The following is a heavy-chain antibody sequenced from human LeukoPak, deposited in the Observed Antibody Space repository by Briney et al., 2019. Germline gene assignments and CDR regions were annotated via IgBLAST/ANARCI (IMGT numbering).Heavy chain of an antibody. CDR1: GGTFRRYA. D-gene: IGHD3-22*01. J-gene: IGHJ3*02. CDR3: ARDTRRQSSSGYYLMDAFDI. V-gene: IGHV1-69*05. CDR2: IIPIFGTR. Sequence: SVKVSCKASGGTFRRYAISWVRQAPGQGLEWMGRIIPIFGTRNYAQKFQGRVTIITDESTSTAYMELSSLRSEDTAVYYCARDTRRQSSSGYYLMDAFDIWGQGTMVTVSS.